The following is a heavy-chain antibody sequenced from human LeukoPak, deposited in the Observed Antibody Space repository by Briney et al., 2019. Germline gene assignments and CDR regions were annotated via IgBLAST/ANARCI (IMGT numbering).Heavy chain of an antibody. CDR2: IYTSGST. CDR1: GGSISSGSYY. Sequence: TSQTLSLTCTVSGGSISSGSYYWSWIRQPAGKGLEWIGRIYTSGSTNYNPSLKSRVTISVDTSKNQFSLKLSSVTAADTAVYYCARDYGYSYGYSLNGHFDYWGQGTLVTVSS. D-gene: IGHD5-18*01. J-gene: IGHJ4*02. CDR3: ARDYGYSYGYSLNGHFDY. V-gene: IGHV4-61*02.